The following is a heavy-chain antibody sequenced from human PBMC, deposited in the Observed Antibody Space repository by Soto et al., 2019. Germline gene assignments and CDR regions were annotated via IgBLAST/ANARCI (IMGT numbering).Heavy chain of an antibody. CDR3: ALASYYDSSGPYYYYYGMDV. CDR1: GFTFSSYE. V-gene: IGHV3-48*03. J-gene: IGHJ6*02. D-gene: IGHD3-22*01. CDR2: ISSSGSTI. Sequence: GGSLRLSCAASGFTFSSYEMNWVGQAPGKGLEWVSYISSSGSTIYYADSVKGRFTISRDNAKNSLYLQMNSLRAEDTAVYYCALASYYDSSGPYYYYYGMDVWGQGTTVTVSS.